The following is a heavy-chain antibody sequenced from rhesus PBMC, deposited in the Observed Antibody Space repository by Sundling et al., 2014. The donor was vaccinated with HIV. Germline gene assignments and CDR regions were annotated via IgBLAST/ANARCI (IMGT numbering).Heavy chain of an antibody. V-gene: IGHV4-80*01. CDR3: ARVIFTSSGNY. D-gene: IGHD2-27*01. CDR1: GASISGYW. Sequence: QVQLQESGPGLVKPSETLSLTCTVSGASISGYWWSWIRQPPGKGLEWIGEINDNSGSTYYNPSLKSRVTISKDTSKNQFSLNLTSVTAADTAVYYCARVIFTSSGNYWGQGVLVTVSS. J-gene: IGHJ4*01. CDR2: INDNSGST.